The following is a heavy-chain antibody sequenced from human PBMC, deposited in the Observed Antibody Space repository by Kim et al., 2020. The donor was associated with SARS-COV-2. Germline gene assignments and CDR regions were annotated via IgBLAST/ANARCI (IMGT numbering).Heavy chain of an antibody. CDR1: GFTFSSYA. D-gene: IGHD3-10*01. Sequence: GGSLRLSCAASGFTFSSYAMSWVRQAPGKGLEWVSVIYSGGSSTYYADSVKGRFTISRDNSKNTLYLQMNSLRAEDTAVYYCANMVRGVITPHFDDWGQGTLVTVSS. V-gene: IGHV3-23*03. CDR3: ANMVRGVITPHFDD. J-gene: IGHJ4*02. CDR2: IYSGGSST.